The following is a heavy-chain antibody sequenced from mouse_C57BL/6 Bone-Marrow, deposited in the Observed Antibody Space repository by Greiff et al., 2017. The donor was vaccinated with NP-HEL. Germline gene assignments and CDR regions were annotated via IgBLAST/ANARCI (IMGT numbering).Heavy chain of an antibody. CDR1: GFTFSDYG. V-gene: IGHV5-17*01. Sequence: EVKLVESGGGLVKPGGSLKLSCAASGFTFSDYGMHWVRQAPEKGLEGVAYISSGSSTIYYADTVKGRFTISRDNAKNTLFLQMASLRSEDTAMYYCARPYGSGYVAWFAYWGQGTLVTVSA. J-gene: IGHJ3*01. D-gene: IGHD1-1*01. CDR2: ISSGSSTI. CDR3: ARPYGSGYVAWFAY.